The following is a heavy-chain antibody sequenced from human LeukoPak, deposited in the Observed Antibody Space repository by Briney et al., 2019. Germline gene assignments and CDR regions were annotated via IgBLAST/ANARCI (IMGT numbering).Heavy chain of an antibody. D-gene: IGHD4-17*01. J-gene: IGHJ5*02. CDR3: IVFGDSNH. CDR2: IHTSGDT. CDR1: GFTFSNYA. V-gene: IGHV3-23*05. Sequence: GGSLRLSCAASGFTFSNYAMAWVRQAPGKGLEWVSAIHTSGDTCYADSVKGRFTISRDTSKNTPYLQINSLRVEDTAVYYCIVFGDSNHWGQGTLVTVSS.